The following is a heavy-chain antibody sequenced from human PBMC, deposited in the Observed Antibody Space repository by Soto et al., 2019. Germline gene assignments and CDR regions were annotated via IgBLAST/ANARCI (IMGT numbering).Heavy chain of an antibody. CDR3: ARSDSGIVGADLDY. J-gene: IGHJ4*02. V-gene: IGHV1-2*04. Sequence: GASVKVSCKASGYTFTGYYMHWVRQAPGQGLEWMGWINPNSGGTNYAQKFQGWVTMTRDTSISTAYMELSRLRSDDTAVYYCARSDSGIVGADLDYWGQGTLVTVSS. D-gene: IGHD1-26*01. CDR1: GYTFTGYY. CDR2: INPNSGGT.